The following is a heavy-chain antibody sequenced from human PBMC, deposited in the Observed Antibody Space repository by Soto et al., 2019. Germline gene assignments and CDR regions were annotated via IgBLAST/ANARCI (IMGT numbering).Heavy chain of an antibody. CDR3: ARPVHDDTGHYFGGLDI. CDR1: GGSISDSLW. Sequence: QVQLQXSXXXLXKPSGTLSVTCAVSGGSISDSLWWNWVRQPPGKGLEWXGEIYQSGSTHYSPSLKSRVTISIDKSNNLLSLRLTSVTAADTAVYYCARPVHDDTGHYFGGLDIWGPGTTVTVSS. CDR2: IYQSGST. V-gene: IGHV4-4*02. D-gene: IGHD3-22*01. J-gene: IGHJ6*02.